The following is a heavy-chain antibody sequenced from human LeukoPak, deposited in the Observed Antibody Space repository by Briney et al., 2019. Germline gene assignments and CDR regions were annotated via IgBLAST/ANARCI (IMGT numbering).Heavy chain of an antibody. CDR1: GGSVSSTEFY. J-gene: IGHJ4*02. CDR2: IYYTGST. V-gene: IGHV4-39*01. D-gene: IGHD3-9*01. CDR3: ARLSKGRYFDYIFDY. Sequence: KPSETLSLTCTVSGGSVSSTEFYWGWIRQPPGKGLQWIGNIYYTGSTYYNPSLNSRVTMPVDTSQNQISLKMTSVTAADTAVYYCARLSKGRYFDYIFDYGGQGTLVTVSS.